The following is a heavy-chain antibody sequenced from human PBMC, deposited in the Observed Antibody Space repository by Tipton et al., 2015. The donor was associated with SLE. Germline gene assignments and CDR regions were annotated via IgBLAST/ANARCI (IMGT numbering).Heavy chain of an antibody. CDR3: AGAVGAAAGMRDY. CDR2: IDHSGST. D-gene: IGHD6-13*01. J-gene: IGHJ4*02. CDR1: GGSLTGYF. Sequence: TLSLTCGVYGGSLTGYFWGWVRQPPGKGLEWIGEIDHSGSTAYNSSLKSRVTISLDSSKSQSSLKLTSVTVADTAVYYCAGAVGAAAGMRDYWGQGTLVTVSS. V-gene: IGHV4-34*01.